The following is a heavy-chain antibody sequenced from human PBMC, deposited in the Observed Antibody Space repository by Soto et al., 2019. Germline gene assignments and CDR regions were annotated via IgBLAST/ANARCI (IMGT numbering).Heavy chain of an antibody. V-gene: IGHV3-23*01. CDR2: ISGGGDTT. CDR1: GFTFSSYG. Sequence: EGSLRLSCAASGFTFSSYGISWIRLSPGKGLEWVSVISGGGDTTYYTPSVKGRFTISRDDFRNTLYLQMNSLRTEDTAIFYCAKLRDFVVLPAGILDYWGPGTLVTVSS. CDR3: AKLRDFVVLPAGILDY. D-gene: IGHD2-8*01. J-gene: IGHJ4*02.